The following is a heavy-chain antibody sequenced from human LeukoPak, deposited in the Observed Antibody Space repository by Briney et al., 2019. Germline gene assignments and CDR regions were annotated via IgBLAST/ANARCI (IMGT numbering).Heavy chain of an antibody. CDR3: ARAYCTSATCSGAFDV. D-gene: IGHD2-2*01. J-gene: IGHJ3*01. V-gene: IGHV1-69*04. Sequence: GASVKVSCKASGGTFSSYAISWVRQAPGQGLEWMGRIIPILGIANYAQKFQGRVTITADKSTSTAYMELSSLRSEDTAVYYCARAYCTSATCSGAFDVWGQGTMVTVSS. CDR2: IIPILGIA. CDR1: GGTFSSYA.